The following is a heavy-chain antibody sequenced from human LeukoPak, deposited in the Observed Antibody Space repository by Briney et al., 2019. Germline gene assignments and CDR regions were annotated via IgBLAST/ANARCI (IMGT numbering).Heavy chain of an antibody. V-gene: IGHV1-69*06. CDR2: IIPIFGTA. CDR1: GGTFSSYA. Sequence: ASVKVSCKASGGTFSSYAISWVRQAPGQGLEWMGGIIPIFGTANYAQKFQGRVTITADKSTSTAYMELSSLRSEDTAVYYCARGSCSSTSCYVGYYYYYMDVWGKGTTVTISS. J-gene: IGHJ6*03. CDR3: ARGSCSSTSCYVGYYYYYMDV. D-gene: IGHD2-2*01.